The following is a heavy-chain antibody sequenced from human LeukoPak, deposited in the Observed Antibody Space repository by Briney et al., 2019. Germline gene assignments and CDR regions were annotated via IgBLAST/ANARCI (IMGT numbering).Heavy chain of an antibody. D-gene: IGHD1-26*01. Sequence: SETLSLSCAVSGGSISSCGYYWGWLRQPPGKGLEWLASIDYSGSTYYDPSLKSRVTISVDTSKNQLSLKLSSLTAAHTAVYYCARHEYSGSYYGLSWFDPWGQGTLVTVSS. V-gene: IGHV4-39*01. CDR1: GGSISSCGYY. CDR2: IDYSGST. CDR3: ARHEYSGSYYGLSWFDP. J-gene: IGHJ5*02.